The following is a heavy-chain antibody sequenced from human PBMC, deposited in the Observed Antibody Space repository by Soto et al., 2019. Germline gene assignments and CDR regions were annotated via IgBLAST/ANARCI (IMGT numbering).Heavy chain of an antibody. CDR3: ARPDLYCGGDCYAFDI. J-gene: IGHJ3*02. CDR2: IYPGDSDT. V-gene: IGHV5-51*01. D-gene: IGHD2-21*02. CDR1: GYSFTSYW. Sequence: PGESLKISCKGSGYSFTSYWIGWVRQMPGKGLEWMGIIYPGDSDTGYSPSFQGQVTISADKSISTAYLQWSSLKASDTAMYYCARPDLYCGGDCYAFDIWGQGTMVTVSS.